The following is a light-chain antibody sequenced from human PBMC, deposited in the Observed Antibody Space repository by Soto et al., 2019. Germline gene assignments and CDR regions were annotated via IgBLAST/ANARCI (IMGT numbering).Light chain of an antibody. CDR3: QQSYSTPLT. CDR2: AAS. CDR1: QSISSY. Sequence: DIQMTQSPSSLSASVGDRVTITCRASQSISSYLNWYQQKPGKAPKLLIYAASSLQSGVPSRFSGSGSGTDFTLTISSLQPEDFATYYCQQSYSTPLTFGGGTKXXXK. J-gene: IGKJ4*01. V-gene: IGKV1-39*01.